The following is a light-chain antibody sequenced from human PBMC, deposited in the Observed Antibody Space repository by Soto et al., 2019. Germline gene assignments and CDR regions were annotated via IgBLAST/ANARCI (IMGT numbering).Light chain of an antibody. CDR2: GTS. CDR3: QQYNTWSSIT. V-gene: IGKV3-15*01. J-gene: IGKJ5*01. Sequence: EIVMTQSPATLSVSPGERVTLSCRASQSISSNLAWYQQKPGQAPSLLMYGTSTRATGIPARFSGSGSGTEFTLTISSLQSEDFAVYYCQQYNTWSSITFGQGTRLEIK. CDR1: QSISSN.